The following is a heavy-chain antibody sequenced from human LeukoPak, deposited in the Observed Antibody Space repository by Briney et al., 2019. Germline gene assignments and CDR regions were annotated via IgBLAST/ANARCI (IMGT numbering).Heavy chain of an antibody. CDR3: ASASRGIFDY. D-gene: IGHD3-10*01. V-gene: IGHV4-59*01. J-gene: IGHJ4*02. CDR1: GRSISSYY. CDR2: IYYSGST. Sequence: SETLSLTCTVSGRSISSYYWSCVRQPPGKGLEWIAYIYYSGSTNYNPSLKSRVTISIDTSNNQFSLKLSSVTAADTAVYYCASASRGIFDYWGQGTLVTVSS.